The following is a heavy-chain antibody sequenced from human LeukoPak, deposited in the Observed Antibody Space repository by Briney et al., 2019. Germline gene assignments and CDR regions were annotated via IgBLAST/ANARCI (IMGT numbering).Heavy chain of an antibody. CDR1: GFTFSRYW. Sequence: GGSLRLSCAASGFTFSRYWMHWVRHAPGKGLVWVSRINSDGSSTSYADSVKGRFTISRDNAKNTLFLQMNSLRAEDTAVYYCVYYDSSGYYLSDYWGQGTLVAVSS. D-gene: IGHD3-22*01. J-gene: IGHJ4*02. V-gene: IGHV3-74*01. CDR2: INSDGSST. CDR3: VYYDSSGYYLSDY.